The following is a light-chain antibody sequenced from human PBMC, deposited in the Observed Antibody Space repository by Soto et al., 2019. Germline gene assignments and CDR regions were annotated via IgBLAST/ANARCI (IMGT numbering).Light chain of an antibody. CDR2: RTS. V-gene: IGKV1-5*03. CDR3: QQYNSDSFYT. Sequence: DIQLTQSPSTLSASVGDRVAITCQASQSFGTWLAWYQQKPGKAPNLLIYRTSSLGRGVPSRFSGGGSGTEFTLTISSLQPDDFATYYCQQYNSDSFYTFGQGTKVEIK. CDR1: QSFGTW. J-gene: IGKJ2*01.